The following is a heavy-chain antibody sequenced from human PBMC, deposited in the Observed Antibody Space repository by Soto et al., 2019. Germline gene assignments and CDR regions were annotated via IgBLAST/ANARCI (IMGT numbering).Heavy chain of an antibody. V-gene: IGHV1-46*01. Sequence: GASVKVSCKEFGYPFTSYYMHWVSQAPGQGLEWPGIINPRGSSTSYAQKSQGRITMTRDTSTSTVYMKLSSLGAEDTAVYYCARVLLRSMYDSSGFDAFDIWGQWTMVTVSS. J-gene: IGHJ3*02. CDR1: GYPFTSYY. CDR3: ARVLLRSMYDSSGFDAFDI. CDR2: INPRGSST. D-gene: IGHD3-22*01.